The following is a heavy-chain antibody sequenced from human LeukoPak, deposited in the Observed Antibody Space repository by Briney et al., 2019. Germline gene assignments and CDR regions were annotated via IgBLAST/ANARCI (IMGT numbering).Heavy chain of an antibody. Sequence: GGSLRLSCAASGFTFSSYGMHWVRQAPGKGLEWVAFIRYDGSNKYYADSVKGRFTISRDNSKNTLYLQMNSLRAEDTAVYYCAILGGYSYGGRYFDYWGQGTLVTVSS. CDR1: GFTFSSYG. D-gene: IGHD5-18*01. CDR2: IRYDGSNK. V-gene: IGHV3-30*02. J-gene: IGHJ4*02. CDR3: AILGGYSYGGRYFDY.